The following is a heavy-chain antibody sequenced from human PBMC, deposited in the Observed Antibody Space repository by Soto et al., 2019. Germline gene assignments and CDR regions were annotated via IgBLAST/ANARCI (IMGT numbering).Heavy chain of an antibody. V-gene: IGHV1-3*04. Sequence: ASVKVSCKASGYSFTTHAMIWVRQAPGQRPEWMGWINTGNGNTRYSPKFQGRVNITRDTSASTAYMELSSLKSEDTAVYYCARGEQLYHYYYGMDVWGQGTTVTVSS. CDR1: GYSFTTHA. CDR2: INTGNGNT. J-gene: IGHJ6*02. CDR3: ARGEQLYHYYYGMDV.